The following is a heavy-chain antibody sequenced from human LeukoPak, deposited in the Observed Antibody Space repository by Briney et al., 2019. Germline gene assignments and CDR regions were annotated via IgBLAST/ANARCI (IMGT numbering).Heavy chain of an antibody. CDR1: GDSFSNNSPA. D-gene: IGHD1-26*01. CDR3: ARGVGPIHGRYYFDF. J-gene: IGHJ4*02. CDR2: TFYRSKWKN. V-gene: IGHV6-1*01. Sequence: SQTLSLTCAISGDSFSNNSPAWNWIRQSPSRGLEWLGRTFYRSKWKNEYAASVRSRITINPDTSKNQFSLQLNSVTPEDTAVYFCARGVGPIHGRYYFDFWGQGIQVTVSS.